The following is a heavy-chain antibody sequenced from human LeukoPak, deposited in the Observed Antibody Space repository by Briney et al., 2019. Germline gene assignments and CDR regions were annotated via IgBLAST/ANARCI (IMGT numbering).Heavy chain of an antibody. CDR2: ISSSGWTM. D-gene: IGHD2-15*01. CDR3: ARDGYCSGGSCYVDY. J-gene: IGHJ4*02. CDR1: GFSFGDYD. Sequence: GGSLRLSCAASGFSFGDYDMNWVRQAPGKGLEWLAYISSSGWTMYYADSVQGRFTISRDNAKNSVDLQLNSLRAEDTAVYYCARDGYCSGGSCYVDYWGQGTLVTVSS. V-gene: IGHV3-48*03.